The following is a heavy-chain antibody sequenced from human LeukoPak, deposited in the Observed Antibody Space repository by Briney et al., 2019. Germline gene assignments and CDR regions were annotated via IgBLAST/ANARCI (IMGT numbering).Heavy chain of an antibody. CDR2: ISYDGSNK. CDR3: ARDLYPSSSWYGGDY. CDR1: GFTFSSYA. Sequence: PGGSLRLSCAASGFTFSSYAMHWVRQAPGKGLEWVAVISYDGSNKYYADSVKGRFTISRDNSKNTLYLQMNSLRAEDTAVYYCARDLYPSSSWYGGDYWGQGTLVTVSS. J-gene: IGHJ4*02. V-gene: IGHV3-30-3*01. D-gene: IGHD6-13*01.